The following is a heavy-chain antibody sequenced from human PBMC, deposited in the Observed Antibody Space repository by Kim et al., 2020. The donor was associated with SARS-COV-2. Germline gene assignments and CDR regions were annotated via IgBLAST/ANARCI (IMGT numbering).Heavy chain of an antibody. V-gene: IGHV1-18*01. CDR3: AIKIGRLVGATLDFDY. CDR1: GYTFTSYG. J-gene: IGHJ4*02. Sequence: ASVKVSCKASGYTFTSYGISWVRQAPGQGLEWMGWISAYNGNTNYAQKLQGRVTMTTDTSTSTAYMELRSLRSDDTAVYYCAIKIGRLVGATLDFDYWGQGTLVTVSS. D-gene: IGHD1-26*01. CDR2: ISAYNGNT.